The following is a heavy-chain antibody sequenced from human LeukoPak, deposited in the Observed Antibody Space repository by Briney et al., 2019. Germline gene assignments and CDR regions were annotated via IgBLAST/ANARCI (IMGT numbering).Heavy chain of an antibody. Sequence: PGGSLRLSCAASGFTFSSYSMNWVRQAPGKGLEWASYISSSSSTIYYADSVKGRFTISRDNAKNSLYLQMNSLRAEDTAVYYCARVPIAVASAFDYWGQGTLVTVSS. V-gene: IGHV3-48*04. D-gene: IGHD6-19*01. CDR1: GFTFSSYS. CDR3: ARVPIAVASAFDY. CDR2: ISSSSSTI. J-gene: IGHJ4*02.